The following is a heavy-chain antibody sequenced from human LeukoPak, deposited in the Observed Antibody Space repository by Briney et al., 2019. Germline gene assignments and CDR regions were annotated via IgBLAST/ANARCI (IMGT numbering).Heavy chain of an antibody. D-gene: IGHD3-10*01. Sequence: GGSLRLSCAASGFTFSSYAMSWVRQAPGKGLEWVSAISGSGGSTYYADSVKGRFTISRDNSKNTLYLQMNSLRAEDTAVYYCAKDSFGLRELLWFGDQGFDAFDIWGQGTMVTVSS. J-gene: IGHJ3*02. V-gene: IGHV3-23*01. CDR1: GFTFSSYA. CDR3: AKDSFGLRELLWFGDQGFDAFDI. CDR2: ISGSGGST.